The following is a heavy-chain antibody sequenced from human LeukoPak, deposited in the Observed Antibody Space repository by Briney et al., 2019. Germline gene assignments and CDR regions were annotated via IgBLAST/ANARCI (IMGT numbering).Heavy chain of an antibody. CDR1: GGSISSYY. CDR3: AAQVLLWFGESRSGDY. CDR2: IYYSGST. V-gene: IGHV4-59*01. Sequence: PSETLSLTCTVSGGSISSYYWSWIRQPPGKGLEWIGYIYYSGSTNYNPSLKSRVTISVDTSKNQFSLKLSSVTAADTAVYYCAAQVLLWFGESRSGDYWGQGTLVTVSS. D-gene: IGHD3-10*01. J-gene: IGHJ4*02.